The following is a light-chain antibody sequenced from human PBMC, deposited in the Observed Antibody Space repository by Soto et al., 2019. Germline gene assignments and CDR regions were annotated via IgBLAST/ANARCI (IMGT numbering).Light chain of an antibody. CDR3: CSYAGSSTYVV. V-gene: IGLV2-23*01. CDR2: EGS. Sequence: QSVLTQPASVSGSPGQSITISCTGTSSDVGTYNLVSWYQRHPGKAPKLMIYEGSKRPSGVSSRFSGSKSGNTASLTISGLQADDEADYYCCSYAGSSTYVVFGGGTKLTVL. CDR1: SSDVGTYNL. J-gene: IGLJ2*01.